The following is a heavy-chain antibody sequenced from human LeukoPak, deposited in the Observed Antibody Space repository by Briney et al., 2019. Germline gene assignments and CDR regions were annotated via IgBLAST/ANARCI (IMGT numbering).Heavy chain of an antibody. Sequence: ASVKVSCKASGYTFTGYHMHWVRQAPGQGLEWMGRINPNTGGTEYAQKFQGRVTMTRDTSTSTVYMELNNLRSEDTALYYCARARTGDSDYWGQGTLVTVSS. V-gene: IGHV1-2*06. J-gene: IGHJ4*02. CDR2: INPNTGGT. CDR1: GYTFTGYH. D-gene: IGHD7-27*01. CDR3: ARARTGDSDY.